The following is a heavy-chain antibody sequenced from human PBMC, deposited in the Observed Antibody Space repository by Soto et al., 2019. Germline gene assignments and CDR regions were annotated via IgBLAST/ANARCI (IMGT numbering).Heavy chain of an antibody. CDR3: ARGVIAAAGNFDY. D-gene: IGHD6-13*01. CDR2: INPNSGGT. Sequence: QVQLVQSGAEVKKPGASVKVSCKASGYTFTGYYMHWVRQAPGQGLEWMGWINPNSGGTNYAQKVQGRVTMTRDTSISTAYMELSRLRSDDTAVYYCARGVIAAAGNFDYWGQGTLVTVSS. CDR1: GYTFTGYY. J-gene: IGHJ4*02. V-gene: IGHV1-2*02.